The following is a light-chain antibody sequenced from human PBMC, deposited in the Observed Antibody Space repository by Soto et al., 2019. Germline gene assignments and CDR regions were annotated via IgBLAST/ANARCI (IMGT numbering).Light chain of an antibody. Sequence: QSALTQPASVSGSPGQSITITCTGTSSDVGGYNYVSWYQQHPGKAPKVLISDVSIRPSGISNRFSGSKSGNTASLTISGLQAEDEADYYCSSYTSIDTWVFGTGTKVTVL. J-gene: IGLJ1*01. CDR2: DVS. CDR3: SSYTSIDTWV. V-gene: IGLV2-14*03. CDR1: SSDVGGYNY.